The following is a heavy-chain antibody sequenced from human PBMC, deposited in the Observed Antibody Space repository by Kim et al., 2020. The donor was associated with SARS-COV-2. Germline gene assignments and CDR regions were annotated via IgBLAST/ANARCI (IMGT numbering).Heavy chain of an antibody. CDR3: ARELNPIVATRLFDY. V-gene: IGHV1-46*01. Sequence: ASVRVSCKASGYTFTSYYMHWVRQAPGQGLEWMGIINPSGGSTSYAQKFQGRVTMTRDTSTSTVYMELSSLRSEDTAMYYCARELNPIVATRLFDYWGQGTLVTVSS. D-gene: IGHD5-12*01. J-gene: IGHJ4*02. CDR1: GYTFTSYY. CDR2: INPSGGST.